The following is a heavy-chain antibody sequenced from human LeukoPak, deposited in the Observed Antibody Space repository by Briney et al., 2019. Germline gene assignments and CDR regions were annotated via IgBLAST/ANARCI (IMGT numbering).Heavy chain of an antibody. CDR3: AKGWIQLWPFDY. CDR2: ISGSGGST. D-gene: IGHD5-18*01. V-gene: IGHV3-23*01. CDR1: GFTFSSYA. J-gene: IGHJ4*02. Sequence: PGGSLRLSCAAPGFTFSSYAMSWVRQAPGKGLERVSAISGSGGSTYYADSVKGRFTIPRDNSKNTLYLQMNSLRAEDTAVYYCAKGWIQLWPFDYWGQGTLVTVSS.